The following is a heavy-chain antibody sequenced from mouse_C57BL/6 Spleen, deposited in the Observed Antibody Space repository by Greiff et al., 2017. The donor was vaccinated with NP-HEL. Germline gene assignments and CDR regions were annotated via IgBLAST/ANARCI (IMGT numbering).Heavy chain of an antibody. V-gene: IGHV5-16*01. D-gene: IGHD2-2*01. CDR2: INYDGSST. J-gene: IGHJ2*01. CDR1: GFTFSDYY. CDR3: AREGLRRGYFDY. Sequence: EVQRVESEGGLVQPGSSMKLSCTASGFTFSDYYMAWVRQVPEKGLEWVANINYDGSSTYYLDSLKSRFIISRDNAKNSIYLQMSSLKSEDTATYYCAREGLRRGYFDYWGQGTTLTVSS.